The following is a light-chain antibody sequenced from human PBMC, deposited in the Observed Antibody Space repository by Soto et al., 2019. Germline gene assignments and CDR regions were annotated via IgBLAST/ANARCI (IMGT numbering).Light chain of an antibody. V-gene: IGKV1-39*01. Sequence: IQMTQSPSSLSASVGERLTINYLASQSISSYLHWYQQKPGTAPNLLIYAASSLKSGVPSRFSGSGSGTDFTLTISSLQPEDFATYYCQQNYSTTWTFGQGTKVDIK. CDR3: QQNYSTTWT. J-gene: IGKJ1*01. CDR1: QSISSY. CDR2: AAS.